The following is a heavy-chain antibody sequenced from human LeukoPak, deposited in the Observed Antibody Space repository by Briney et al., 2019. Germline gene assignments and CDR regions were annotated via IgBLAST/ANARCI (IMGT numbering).Heavy chain of an antibody. CDR2: ISSSSSYT. Sequence: KPGGSLRLSCAASGFTFSDYYMSWIRQAPGKGLEWVSYISSSSSYTNYAVSVKGRFTISRDNAKNSLYLQMNSLRAEDTAVYYCARDRPAHIATVGWFDPWGQGTLVTVSS. V-gene: IGHV3-11*06. J-gene: IGHJ5*02. CDR1: GFTFSDYY. D-gene: IGHD6-13*01. CDR3: ARDRPAHIATVGWFDP.